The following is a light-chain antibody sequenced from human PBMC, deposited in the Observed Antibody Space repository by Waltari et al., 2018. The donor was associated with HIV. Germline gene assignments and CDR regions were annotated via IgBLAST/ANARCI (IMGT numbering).Light chain of an antibody. CDR2: DDS. CDR1: TTGTKS. J-gene: IGLJ3*02. CDR3: QVWDSSSDHPGVV. V-gene: IGLV3-21*02. Sequence: SYVLTQPPSVSVVPGQTARITCGGNTTGTKSVPWYPQMPGQAPVLVVYDDSDRASGSSERFAGSNSGSTATLTISRVEAGDEADYYCQVWDSSSDHPGVVFGGGTKLAVL.